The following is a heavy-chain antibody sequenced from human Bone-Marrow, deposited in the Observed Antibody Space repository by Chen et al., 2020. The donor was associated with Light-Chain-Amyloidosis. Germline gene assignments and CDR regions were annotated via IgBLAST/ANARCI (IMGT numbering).Heavy chain of an antibody. D-gene: IGHD5-12*01. CDR3: ARRRDGYNFDY. V-gene: IGHV5-51*01. Sequence: EVQLEQSGPEVKKPGESPKISCKGSGYTFPNYWIGWVRQMPGKGLEWMGVIYPDDSDARYSPSFEGQVTISADKSITTAYLQWRSLKASDTAMYYRARRRDGYNFDYWGQGTLVTVSS. J-gene: IGHJ4*02. CDR1: GYTFPNYW. CDR2: IYPDDSDA.